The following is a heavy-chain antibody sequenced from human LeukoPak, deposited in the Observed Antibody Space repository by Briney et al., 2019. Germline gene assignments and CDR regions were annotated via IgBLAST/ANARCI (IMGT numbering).Heavy chain of an antibody. CDR1: GGSINSGGYS. V-gene: IGHV4-30-2*01. CDR3: ARFKGSFDY. CDR2: IYHSGST. J-gene: IGHJ4*02. Sequence: SQTLSLTCAVSGGSINSGGYSWSWIRQPPGKGLEWIGYIYHSGSTYYNPSLKSRVTISVDRSKNQFSLKLSSVTAADTAVYYCARFKGSFDYWGQGTLVTVSS.